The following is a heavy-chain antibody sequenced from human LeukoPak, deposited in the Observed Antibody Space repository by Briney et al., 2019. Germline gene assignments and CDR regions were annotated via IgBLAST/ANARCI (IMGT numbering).Heavy chain of an antibody. V-gene: IGHV4-59*01. D-gene: IGHD2-8*01. CDR2: AYYSGST. CDR1: GGSISSYY. CDR3: AKWGDGMDV. Sequence: PSETLSLTCTVSGGSISSYYWSWIRQPPGKGLEWIGYAYYSGSTSYNPSLKSRVTISVDTSKKQFSLKLSSVTTADTAVYYCAKWGDGMDVWGQGTTVTVSS. J-gene: IGHJ6*02.